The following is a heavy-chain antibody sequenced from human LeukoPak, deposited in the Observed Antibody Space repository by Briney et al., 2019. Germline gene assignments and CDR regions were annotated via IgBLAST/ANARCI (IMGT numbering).Heavy chain of an antibody. CDR3: AKGGGYSNYQFDY. CDR1: GFTFSSYA. Sequence: PGGSLRLSCAASGFTFSSYAMSWVRQAPGKGLEWVSAISGSGGSTYYADSVKGRFTISRDNSQNTLYLQMNSLRAEATAVYYCAKGGGYSNYQFDYWGQGTLVTVSS. V-gene: IGHV3-23*01. CDR2: ISGSGGST. J-gene: IGHJ4*02. D-gene: IGHD4-11*01.